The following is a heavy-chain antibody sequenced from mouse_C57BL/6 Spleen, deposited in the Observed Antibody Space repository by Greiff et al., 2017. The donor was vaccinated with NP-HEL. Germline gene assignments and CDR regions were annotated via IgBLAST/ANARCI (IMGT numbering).Heavy chain of an antibody. CDR3: TRYYDFTTLYAMDY. J-gene: IGHJ4*01. Sequence: VKLMESGAELVRPGASVTLSCKASGYTFTDYEMHWVKQTPVHGLEWIGAIDPETGGTAYNQKFKGKAILTADKSSSTAYMELRSLTSEDSAVYYCTRYYDFTTLYAMDYWGQGTSVTVSS. D-gene: IGHD2-4*01. CDR1: GYTFTDYE. V-gene: IGHV1-15*01. CDR2: IDPETGGT.